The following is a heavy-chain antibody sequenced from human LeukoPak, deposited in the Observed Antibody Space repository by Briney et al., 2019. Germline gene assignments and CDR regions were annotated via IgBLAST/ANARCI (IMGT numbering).Heavy chain of an antibody. CDR1: GSSISNYY. CDR2: IYYSGST. CDR3: ARVMWFGEFNAFDI. J-gene: IGHJ3*02. V-gene: IGHV4-39*07. D-gene: IGHD3-10*01. Sequence: SETLSLTCTVSGSSISNYYWGWIRQAPGKGLEWIGSIYYSGSTYYDPSLKSRVTISVDTSKNQFSLKLSSVTAADTAVYYCARVMWFGEFNAFDIWGQGTMVTVSS.